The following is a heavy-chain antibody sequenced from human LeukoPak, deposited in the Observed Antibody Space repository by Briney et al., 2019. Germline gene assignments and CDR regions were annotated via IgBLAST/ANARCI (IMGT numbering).Heavy chain of an antibody. D-gene: IGHD4-17*01. CDR1: GDSVSSNSAA. CDR3: AKNYGASNWFDP. Sequence: SQTLSLTCAISGDSVSSNSAAWNWIRQSPSRGLEWLGRTYYRSNWFNDFALSVKSRITINPDTSKNQFSLQLNSVTPKDTAVYYCAKNYGASNWFDPWGQGTLVTVSS. CDR2: TYYRSNWFN. J-gene: IGHJ5*02. V-gene: IGHV6-1*01.